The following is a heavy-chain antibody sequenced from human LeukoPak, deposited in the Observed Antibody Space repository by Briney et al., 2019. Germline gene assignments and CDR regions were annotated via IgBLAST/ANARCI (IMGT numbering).Heavy chain of an antibody. CDR3: AKGRGFCSGGSCYYYYYIDV. CDR1: GFTFSSYA. V-gene: IGHV3-23*01. J-gene: IGHJ6*03. Sequence: SGGSLRLSCAASGFTFSSYAMSWVRQAPGKGLEWVSGISGSADSTYYADSVKGRLTISRDNSKNTLFLQMNSLRAEDTALYYCAKGRGFCSGGSCYYYYYIDVWGKGTTVTVSS. D-gene: IGHD2-15*01. CDR2: ISGSADST.